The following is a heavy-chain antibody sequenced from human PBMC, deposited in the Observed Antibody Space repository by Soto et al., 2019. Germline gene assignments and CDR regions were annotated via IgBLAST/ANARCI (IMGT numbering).Heavy chain of an antibody. Sequence: GGSLRLSCTASGFSFGDYAMSWVRQAPGKGLEWVGFIRSKAYGGTTEYAASVKGRFTISRDDSRTIAYLQMNSLKTEDTAVYYCSRTYYYDSTGYYRYWDRGTQVTVSS. CDR2: IRSKAYGGTT. CDR1: GFSFGDYA. V-gene: IGHV3-49*04. J-gene: IGHJ4*02. CDR3: SRTYYYDSTGYYRY. D-gene: IGHD3-22*01.